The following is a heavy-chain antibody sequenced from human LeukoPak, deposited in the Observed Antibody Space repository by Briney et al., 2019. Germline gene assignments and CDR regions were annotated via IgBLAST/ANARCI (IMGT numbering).Heavy chain of an antibody. J-gene: IGHJ4*02. CDR3: ARDYYGSGSYYN. V-gene: IGHV1-2*02. CDR1: GYTFTSYY. CDR2: INPNSGGT. Sequence: ASVKVSCKASGYTFTSYYMHWVRQAPGQGLEWMGWINPNSGGTNYAQKFQGRVTMTRDTSISTAYMELSRLRSDDTAVYYCARDYYGSGSYYNWGQGTLVTVSS. D-gene: IGHD3-10*01.